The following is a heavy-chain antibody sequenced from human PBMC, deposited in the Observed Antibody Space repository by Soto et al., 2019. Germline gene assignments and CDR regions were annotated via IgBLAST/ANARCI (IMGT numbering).Heavy chain of an antibody. D-gene: IGHD1-26*01. J-gene: IGHJ5*02. Sequence: GGSLRLSCAASGFTVSSNYMSWVRQAPGKGLEWVSVIYSGGSTYYADSVKGRFTISRDNSKNTLYLQMNSLRAEGTAVYYCAKDLWELPFDPWGQGTLVTVSS. CDR1: GFTVSSNY. CDR3: AKDLWELPFDP. CDR2: IYSGGST. V-gene: IGHV3-53*01.